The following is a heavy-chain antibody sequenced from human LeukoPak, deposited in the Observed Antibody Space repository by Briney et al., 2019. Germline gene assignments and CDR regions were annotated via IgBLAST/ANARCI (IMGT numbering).Heavy chain of an antibody. Sequence: GGSLRLSCAASGFTFSSYWMHWVRQAPGKGLVWVSRIDGDGSSTSYADSVKGRFTIYRDNAKNTLYLQMNSLRAEDTAVYYCARDPSSLSGYFDYWGQGTLVTVSS. CDR3: ARDPSSLSGYFDY. CDR2: IDGDGSST. V-gene: IGHV3-74*01. CDR1: GFTFSSYW. D-gene: IGHD6-19*01. J-gene: IGHJ4*02.